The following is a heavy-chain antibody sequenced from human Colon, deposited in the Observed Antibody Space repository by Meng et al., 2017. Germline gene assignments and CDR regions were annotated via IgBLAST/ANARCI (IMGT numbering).Heavy chain of an antibody. J-gene: IGHJ4*02. V-gene: IGHV4-61*01. CDR1: GGCVRNARYY. Sequence: VPRTVSRPGPVRPSEPLSLSCNFSGGCVRNARYYWIWIRHPPVKVLELIGLIHYSGGRIYTPSLKSRVTMSVDTSKNQVSLRLTSVTAADTAVYYCARFYGSGTFEVHDYWGQGTLVTVSS. CDR3: ARFYGSGTFEVHDY. D-gene: IGHD3-10*01. CDR2: IHYSGGR.